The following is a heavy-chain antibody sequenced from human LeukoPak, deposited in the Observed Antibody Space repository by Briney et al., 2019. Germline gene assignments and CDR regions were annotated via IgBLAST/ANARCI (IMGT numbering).Heavy chain of an antibody. Sequence: PGGSLRSPCGAAGFPFITNYMTGARQAPGKGLEGGSVIYSGGSTYYANSVEGRFSISRDNSKNTLFLQKKSMRAGDTAGYDCARVMRCTAIICKPFYRYGMHLCGHGTTFTVSS. CDR2: IYSGGST. CDR1: GFPFITNY. V-gene: IGHV3-53*01. J-gene: IGHJ6*02. CDR3: ARVMRCTAIICKPFYRYGMHL. D-gene: IGHD2-21*02.